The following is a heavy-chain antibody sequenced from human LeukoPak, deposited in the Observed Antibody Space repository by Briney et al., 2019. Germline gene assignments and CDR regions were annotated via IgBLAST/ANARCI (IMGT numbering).Heavy chain of an antibody. J-gene: IGHJ4*02. CDR3: ARDAPWGNYDSSGYYDY. Sequence: SQTLSLTCAISGDSFSSNSAAWNWIRQSPSRGLEWLGRTYYRSKWYNDYAVSVKSRITINPDTSKNQFSLQLNSVTPEDTAVYYCARDAPWGNYDSSGYYDYWGQGTLVTVSS. CDR2: TYYRSKWYN. D-gene: IGHD3-22*01. CDR1: GDSFSSNSAA. V-gene: IGHV6-1*01.